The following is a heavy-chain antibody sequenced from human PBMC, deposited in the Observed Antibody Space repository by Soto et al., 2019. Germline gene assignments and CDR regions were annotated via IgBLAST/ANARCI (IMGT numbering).Heavy chain of an antibody. CDR3: ARDPDLAARLDFDY. CDR2: ISFSSSYI. J-gene: IGHJ4*02. D-gene: IGHD6-6*01. CDR1: GFTFRSYS. Sequence: GGSLRLSCAASGFTFRSYSMNWVRQAPGKGLEWVSYISFSSSYIYYADSVKGRFTISRDNAKNSLYLQMNSLRAEDTAVYYCARDPDLAARLDFDYWGQGTLVTVSS. V-gene: IGHV3-21*01.